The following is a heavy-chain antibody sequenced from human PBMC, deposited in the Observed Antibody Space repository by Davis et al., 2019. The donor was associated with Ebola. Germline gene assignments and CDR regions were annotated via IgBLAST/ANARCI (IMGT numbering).Heavy chain of an antibody. D-gene: IGHD4-17*01. J-gene: IGHJ6*02. CDR1: GFTFSSYW. Sequence: HTGGSLRLSCAASGFTFSSYWMHWVRQAPGKGLVWVSRINSDGSSTSYADSVKGRFTISRDNAKNTLYLQMNSLRAEDTAVYYCARDRGYGDYVYGTRRHYYGMDVWGQGTTVTVSS. V-gene: IGHV3-74*01. CDR2: INSDGSST. CDR3: ARDRGYGDYVYGTRRHYYGMDV.